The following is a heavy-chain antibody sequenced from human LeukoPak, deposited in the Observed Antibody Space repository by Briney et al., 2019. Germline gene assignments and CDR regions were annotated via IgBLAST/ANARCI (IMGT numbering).Heavy chain of an antibody. J-gene: IGHJ3*02. CDR2: IYYSGST. V-gene: IGHV4-39*07. D-gene: IGHD3-22*01. Sequence: SETLSLTCTVSGGSVSSGSYYWGWIRQPPGKGLEWIGNIYYSGSTYYNPSLKSRVTISVDTSKNQFSLKLSSVTAADTAVYFCARGPYSYDSSGAFDIWGQGTMVTVSS. CDR3: ARGPYSYDSSGAFDI. CDR1: GGSVSSGSYY.